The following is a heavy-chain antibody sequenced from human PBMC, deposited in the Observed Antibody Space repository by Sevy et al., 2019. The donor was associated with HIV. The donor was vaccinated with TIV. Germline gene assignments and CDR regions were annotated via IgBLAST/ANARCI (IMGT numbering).Heavy chain of an antibody. CDR1: GFTLNNYA. V-gene: IGHV3-23*01. D-gene: IGHD1-26*01. CDR2: ISGSGGST. CDR3: AXDSYFXXXVFXX. J-gene: IGHJ4*01. Sequence: GGSLRLSCAASGFTLNNYAMNWVRQAPGKGLEWVSGISGSGGSTYYADSVKGRFTISRDNSKNTLYLQMSSLRVEDTAVXXXAXDSYFXXXVFXXXXXGTLVTVSS.